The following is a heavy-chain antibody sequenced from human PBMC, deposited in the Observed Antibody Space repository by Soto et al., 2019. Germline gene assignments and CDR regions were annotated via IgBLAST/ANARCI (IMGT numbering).Heavy chain of an antibody. Sequence: SVKVPCQASGYTFTGHYMHWVRQAPGPGLEWIGRINPHRGDTHYAQKFRDRVSMTRDTAFSTAYMELTRLTSDDAAVYYCARDYAGRTGRYSYFHYMDVWGQGTTVPVSS. D-gene: IGHD1-1*01. CDR3: ARDYAGRTGRYSYFHYMDV. J-gene: IGHJ6*02. CDR1: GYTFTGHY. V-gene: IGHV1-2*02. CDR2: INPHRGDT.